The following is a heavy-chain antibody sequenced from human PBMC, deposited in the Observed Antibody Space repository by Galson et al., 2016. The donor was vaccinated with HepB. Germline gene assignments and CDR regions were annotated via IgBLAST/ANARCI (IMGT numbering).Heavy chain of an antibody. V-gene: IGHV1-18*01. Sequence: SVKASCKASGYMFASYAINWVRQAPGQGLEWMGWVSGYNGNTKYAQKFQGRVTMTTDTYTNTSDMEVRRLTSDDTAVYYCARNVLPTGRYLAWLIDYYGLDVWGQGTTVTVSS. J-gene: IGHJ6*02. CDR3: ARNVLPTGRYLAWLIDYYGLDV. D-gene: IGHD3-3*01. CDR2: VSGYNGNT. CDR1: GYMFASYA.